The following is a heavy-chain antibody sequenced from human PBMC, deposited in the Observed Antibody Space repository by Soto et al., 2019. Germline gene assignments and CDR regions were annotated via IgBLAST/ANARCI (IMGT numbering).Heavy chain of an antibody. CDR2: ISHDGSNY. D-gene: IGHD6-19*01. Sequence: GGSLRLSCAASGFTFSTYAMHWVRQAPGKGLERVAVISHDGSNYYYADSVKGRFTISRDSSKNTLYLQMNSLRAEDTALYYCARDEALAGNGKVDYWGQGTLVTVSS. V-gene: IGHV3-30-3*01. CDR3: ARDEALAGNGKVDY. CDR1: GFTFSTYA. J-gene: IGHJ4*02.